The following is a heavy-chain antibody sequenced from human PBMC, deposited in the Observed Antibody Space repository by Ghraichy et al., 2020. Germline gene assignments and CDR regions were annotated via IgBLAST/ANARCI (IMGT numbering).Heavy chain of an antibody. V-gene: IGHV3-7*01. CDR3: ARDLAYCSSTSCYTLPDY. CDR1: GFTFSSYW. D-gene: IGHD2-2*02. J-gene: IGHJ4*02. CDR2: IKQDGSEK. Sequence: GESLNISCAASGFTFSSYWMSWVRQAPGKGLEWVANIKQDGSEKYYVDSVKGRFTISRDNAKNSLYLQMNSLRAEDTAVYYCARDLAYCSSTSCYTLPDYWGQGTLVTVSS.